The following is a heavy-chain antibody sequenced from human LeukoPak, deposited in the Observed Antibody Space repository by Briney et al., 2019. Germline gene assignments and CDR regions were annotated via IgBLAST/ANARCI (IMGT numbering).Heavy chain of an antibody. CDR2: IWYDGSNK. D-gene: IGHD5-12*01. CDR1: GFTFSSYG. Sequence: GRSLRLSCAASGFTFSSYGMHWVRQAPGKGLEWVAVIWYDGSNKYYADSVKGRFTISRDNSKNTLYLQMNSLRAEDTAVYYCAKDSTYSGYDPFDYWGQGTLVTVSS. J-gene: IGHJ4*02. V-gene: IGHV3-33*06. CDR3: AKDSTYSGYDPFDY.